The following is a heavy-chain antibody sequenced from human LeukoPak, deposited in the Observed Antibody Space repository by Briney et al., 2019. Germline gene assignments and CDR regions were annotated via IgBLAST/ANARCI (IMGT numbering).Heavy chain of an antibody. D-gene: IGHD3-9*01. CDR3: AKDRNYYDILTGYHYATSDY. Sequence: GGSLRLSCAASGFTFSSYAMSSVRQAPGKGLEWVSAISGSGGSTYYADSVKGRFTISRDNSKTTLYLQMNSLRAEDTAVYYCAKDRNYYDILTGYHYATSDYWGQGTLVTVSS. J-gene: IGHJ4*02. V-gene: IGHV3-23*01. CDR2: ISGSGGST. CDR1: GFTFSSYA.